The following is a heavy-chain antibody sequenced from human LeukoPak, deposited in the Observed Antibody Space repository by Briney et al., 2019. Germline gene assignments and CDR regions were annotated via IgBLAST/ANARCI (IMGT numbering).Heavy chain of an antibody. J-gene: IGHJ4*02. CDR3: ARGKYSRGWVDY. CDR1: GFTSSSYW. CDR2: ITTSSTYI. D-gene: IGHD6-19*01. V-gene: IGHV3-21*01. Sequence: PGGSLRLSCAASGFTSSSYWMHWVRQGPGKGLEWVSSITTSSTYISYADSVKGRFTISRDNAKNSLYQQKNSLRAEDTAVYYCARGKYSRGWVDYWGQGSLVTGS.